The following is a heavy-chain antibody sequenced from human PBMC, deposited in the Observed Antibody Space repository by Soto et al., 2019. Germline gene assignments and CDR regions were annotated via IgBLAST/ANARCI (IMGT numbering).Heavy chain of an antibody. D-gene: IGHD2-8*01. CDR3: ARLIGNSWLDS. CDR1: GDSVSTNSAT. J-gene: IGHJ5*01. Sequence: SQTLSLTCAISGDSVSTNSATWDWIRQSPSRGLGWLGRTYYRSKWEYDYAASVKGRIKINPDTSKNQVSLHLDSVTPDDTAVYYCARLIGNSWLDSWGQGTLVTVSS. CDR2: TYYRSKWEY. V-gene: IGHV6-1*01.